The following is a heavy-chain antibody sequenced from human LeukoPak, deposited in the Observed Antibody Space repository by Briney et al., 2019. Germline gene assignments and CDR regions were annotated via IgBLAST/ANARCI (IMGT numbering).Heavy chain of an antibody. CDR3: ARHNDILTRTPLNWFDP. CDR2: IYYSGST. D-gene: IGHD3-9*01. CDR1: GGSIRSSSYY. V-gene: IGHV4-61*05. J-gene: IGHJ5*02. Sequence: KPSETLSLTCTVSGGSIRSSSYYWGWIRQPPGKGLEWIGYIYYSGSTNYNPSLKSRVTISVDTSKNQFSLKLSSVTAADTAVYYCARHNDILTRTPLNWFDPWGQGTLVTVSS.